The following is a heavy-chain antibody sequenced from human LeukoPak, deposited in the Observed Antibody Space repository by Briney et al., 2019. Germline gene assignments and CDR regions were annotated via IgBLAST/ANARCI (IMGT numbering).Heavy chain of an antibody. Sequence: PGGSLRLSCAASGFTFDDYGMSWVRQALGKGLEWVSGINWNGGSTGYADSVKGRFTISRDNAKNSLYLQMNSLRAEDTALYYCATAELVIGGIWYYYMDVWGKGTTVTVSS. V-gene: IGHV3-20*04. CDR3: ATAELVIGGIWYYYMDV. D-gene: IGHD2-15*01. J-gene: IGHJ6*03. CDR1: GFTFDDYG. CDR2: INWNGGST.